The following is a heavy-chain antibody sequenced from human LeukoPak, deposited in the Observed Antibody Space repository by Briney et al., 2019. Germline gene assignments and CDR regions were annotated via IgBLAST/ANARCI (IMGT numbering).Heavy chain of an antibody. CDR3: ARIRHDYGGNSGFDY. D-gene: IGHD4-23*01. CDR1: GYTFTSYD. J-gene: IGHJ4*02. V-gene: IGHV1-8*03. CDR2: MNPNSGNT. Sequence: VSVKVSCKASGYTFTSYDINWVRQATGQGLEWIGWMNPNSGNTGYAQKFQGRVTITRNTSISTAYMELSSLRSEDTAVYYCARIRHDYGGNSGFDYWGQGTLVTVSS.